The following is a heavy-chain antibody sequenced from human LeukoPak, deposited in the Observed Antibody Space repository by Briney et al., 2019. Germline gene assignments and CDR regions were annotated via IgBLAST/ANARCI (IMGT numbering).Heavy chain of an antibody. J-gene: IGHJ1*01. V-gene: IGHV3-23*01. CDR2: ISGSGGST. CDR3: AKPLYYYDSSGYYYQYFQH. CDR1: GFTFSNYW. Sequence: PGGSLRLSCTVSGFTFSNYWMRWVRQAPGKGLEWVSAISGSGGSTYYADSVKGRFTISRDNSKNTLYLQMNSLRAEDTAVYYCAKPLYYYDSSGYYYQYFQHWGQGTLVTVSS. D-gene: IGHD3-22*01.